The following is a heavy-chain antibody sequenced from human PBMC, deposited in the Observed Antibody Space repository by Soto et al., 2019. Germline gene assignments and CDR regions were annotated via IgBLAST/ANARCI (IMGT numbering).Heavy chain of an antibody. CDR2: INPSGGST. CDR1: GYTFTSYY. J-gene: IGHJ3*02. D-gene: IGHD3-22*01. CDR3: ARYQRLYYYDSSGYYDDAFDI. Sequence: GASVKVSCKASGYTFTSYYMHWVRQAPGQRHEWMGIINPSGGSTSYAQKFQGRVTMTRDTYTSTVYMELSSLRSEDTAVYYCARYQRLYYYDSSGYYDDAFDIWGQGTMVTVSS. V-gene: IGHV1-46*01.